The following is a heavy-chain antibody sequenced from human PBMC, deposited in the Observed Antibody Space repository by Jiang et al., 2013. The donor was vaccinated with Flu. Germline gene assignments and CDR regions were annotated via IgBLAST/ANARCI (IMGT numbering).Heavy chain of an antibody. J-gene: IGHJ4*02. CDR3: ARAPAVAGIDY. V-gene: IGHV1-8*01. Sequence: EWMGWMNPNSGNTGYAQKFQGRVIMTRNTSISTAYMELSSLRSEDTAVYYCARAPAVAGIDYWGQGTLVTVSS. D-gene: IGHD6-19*01. CDR2: MNPNSGNT.